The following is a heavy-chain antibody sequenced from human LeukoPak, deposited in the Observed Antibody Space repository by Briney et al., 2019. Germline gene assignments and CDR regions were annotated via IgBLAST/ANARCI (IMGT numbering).Heavy chain of an antibody. D-gene: IGHD2-15*01. Sequence: PGGSLRLSCAASGFTFNNHAMSWVRQAPGKGLQWVAVISGGGRTTEYEDFVKGRFTISRDNSKNTLSLQMNSLTVEDTAIYFCAKNVVVKRYIDFWGQGTLVTVSS. J-gene: IGHJ4*02. CDR2: ISGGGRTT. CDR1: GFTFNNHA. CDR3: AKNVVVKRYIDF. V-gene: IGHV3-23*01.